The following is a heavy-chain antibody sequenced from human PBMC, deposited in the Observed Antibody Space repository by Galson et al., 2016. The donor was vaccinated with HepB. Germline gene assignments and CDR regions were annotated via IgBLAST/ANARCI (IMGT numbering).Heavy chain of an antibody. CDR2: ISGSGDLK. J-gene: IGHJ6*02. CDR3: AKIWGKSSGWYGSSYYQYGMDV. Sequence: SLRLSCAASGFTFSNAWMSWVRQAPGKGLEWVSGISGSGDLKYYADSVKGRFTISRDNPKNTLYLQMKSLRVDDTAVYYCAKIWGKSSGWYGSSYYQYGMDVWGQGTTVSVSS. V-gene: IGHV3-23*01. CDR1: GFTFSNAW. D-gene: IGHD6-19*01.